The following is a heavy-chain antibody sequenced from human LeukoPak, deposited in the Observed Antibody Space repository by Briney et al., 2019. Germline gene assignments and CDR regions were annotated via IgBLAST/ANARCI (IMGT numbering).Heavy chain of an antibody. CDR1: AFPFDEYA. CDR2: IRRKVYGGTT. V-gene: IGHV3-49*03. Sequence: GGSLRLPCSASAFPFDEYAINWFRQAPGKGLEWVGFIRRKVYGGTTEYAASVRGRFTISREDSKSIAYLQMNSLKTEDTAVYYCTRNTYPHPIPGAFDMWGQGTMVTVSS. J-gene: IGHJ3*02. CDR3: TRNTYPHPIPGAFDM.